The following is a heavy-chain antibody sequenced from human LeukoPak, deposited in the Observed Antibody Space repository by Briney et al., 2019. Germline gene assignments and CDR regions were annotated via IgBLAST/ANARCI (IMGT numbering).Heavy chain of an antibody. CDR2: ISGSGDKT. CDR1: GFTLSSYA. CDR3: AKDTTAWWYHRAYMNV. V-gene: IGHV3-23*01. J-gene: IGHJ6*03. Sequence: GDSLRLSCAASGFTLSSYAMSWVRQPPGGGLEWVAAISGSGDKTYHADAVKGRFTISKDNSENRLSLQMDSLRAEDTAVYFCAKDTTAWWYHRAYMNVWGKGTTVTVSS. D-gene: IGHD2-15*01.